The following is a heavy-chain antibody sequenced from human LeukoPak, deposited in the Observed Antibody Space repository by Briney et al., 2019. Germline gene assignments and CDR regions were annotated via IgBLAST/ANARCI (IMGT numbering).Heavy chain of an antibody. J-gene: IGHJ6*02. V-gene: IGHV3-15*07. Sequence: SGGSLRLSRAASGFTFSNAWMNWVRQAPGKGLEWVGRIKSKTDGGTTDYAAPVKGRFTISRDDSKNTLYLQMNSLKTEDTAVYYCTTVDGQVVLNYYYGMDVWGQGTTVTVSS. D-gene: IGHD2-15*01. CDR1: GFTFSNAW. CDR3: TTVDGQVVLNYYYGMDV. CDR2: IKSKTDGGTT.